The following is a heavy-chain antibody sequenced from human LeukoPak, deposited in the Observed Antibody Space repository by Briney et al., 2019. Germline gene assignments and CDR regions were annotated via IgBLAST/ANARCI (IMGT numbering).Heavy chain of an antibody. D-gene: IGHD2-2*01. CDR3: AVPAAPMGWFDP. J-gene: IGHJ5*02. CDR2: MNPNSGNT. CDR1: GYTFTSYD. Sequence: ASVKVSCKASGYTFTSYDINWVRQATGQGLEWMGWMNPNSGNTGYAHKFQGRVTMTRNTSISTAYMELSSLRSEDTAVYYCAVPAAPMGWFDPWGQGTLVTVSS. V-gene: IGHV1-8*01.